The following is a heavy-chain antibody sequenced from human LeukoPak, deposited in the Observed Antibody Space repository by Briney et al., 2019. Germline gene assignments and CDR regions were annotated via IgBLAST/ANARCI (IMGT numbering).Heavy chain of an antibody. V-gene: IGHV4-59*08. CDR2: IYYSGST. CDR1: GGSISSYY. CDR3: ARLNIVGATTPRFDY. J-gene: IGHJ4*02. D-gene: IGHD1-26*01. Sequence: PSETLSLTCTVSGGSISSYYWSWIRQPPGKGLEWIGYIYYSGSTNYNPSLKSRVTISVDTSKNQFSLKLSSVTAADTAVYYCARLNIVGATTPRFDYWGQGTLVTVSS.